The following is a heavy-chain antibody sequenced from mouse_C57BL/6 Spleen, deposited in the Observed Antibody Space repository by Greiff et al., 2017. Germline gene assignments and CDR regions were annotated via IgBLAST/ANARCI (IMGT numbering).Heavy chain of an antibody. V-gene: IGHV1-15*01. CDR3: TRDDDGSSPHYFDY. CDR1: GYTFTDYE. J-gene: IGHJ2*01. CDR2: IDPDTGGT. D-gene: IGHD1-1*01. Sequence: VQVVESGAELVRPGASVTLSCKASGYTFTDYEMHWVKQTPVHGLEWIGAIDPDTGGTAYNQKFKGKAILTADKSSSTTYMELRSLTSEDSAVYYYTRDDDGSSPHYFDYWGQGTTLTVSS.